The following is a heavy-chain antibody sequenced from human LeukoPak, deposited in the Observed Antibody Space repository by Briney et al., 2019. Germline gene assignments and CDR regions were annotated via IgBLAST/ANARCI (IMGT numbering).Heavy chain of an antibody. CDR1: GGSISSYY. D-gene: IGHD3-10*01. V-gene: IGHV4-4*07. J-gene: IGHJ5*02. CDR3: AREGDGLWFGELFRQPNWFDP. CDR2: IYTSGST. Sequence: SETLSLTCTVSGGSISSYYWSWIRQPPGKGLEWIGRIYTSGSTNYNLSLKSRVTMSVDTSKNQFSLKLSSVTAADTAVYYCAREGDGLWFGELFRQPNWFDPWGQGTLVTVSS.